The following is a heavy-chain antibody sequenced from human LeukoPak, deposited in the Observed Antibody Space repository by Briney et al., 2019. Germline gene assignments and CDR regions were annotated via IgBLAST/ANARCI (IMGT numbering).Heavy chain of an antibody. V-gene: IGHV4-61*02. Sequence: SETLSLTCGVSGGSIISSSYYWGWIRQPAGKGLEWIGRIYTSGSTNYNPSLKSRVTISVDTSKNQFSLKLSSVTAADTAVYYCARDTGSWAQASHFDYWGQGTLVTVSS. D-gene: IGHD2-15*01. J-gene: IGHJ4*02. CDR2: IYTSGST. CDR3: ARDTGSWAQASHFDY. CDR1: GGSIISSSYY.